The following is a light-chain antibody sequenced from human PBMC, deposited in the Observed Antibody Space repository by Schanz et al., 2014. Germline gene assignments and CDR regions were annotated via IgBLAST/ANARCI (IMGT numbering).Light chain of an antibody. CDR3: SSFGGRIYVV. CDR1: SSDVGGYNY. CDR2: EVS. J-gene: IGLJ1*01. V-gene: IGLV2-8*01. Sequence: QSVLTQPPSAAGSPGQSVTISCTGTSSDVGGYNYVSWYQQHPGKAPKLIIYEVSKRPSGVPDRFSGSKSGTTASLTVSGLQAEDEADYYCSSFGGRIYVVFGSGTKLTVL.